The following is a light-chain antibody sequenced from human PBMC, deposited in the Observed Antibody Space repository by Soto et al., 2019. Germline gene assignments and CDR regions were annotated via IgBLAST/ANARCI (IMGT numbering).Light chain of an antibody. CDR2: GAS. CDR1: QSVSSSY. CDR3: QQYGSSPWT. Sequence: EILFTQSPGTLSLSPGERGTLACRASQSVSSSYLAWYQQKPGQAPRLLIYGASSRATGIPDRFSGSGSGTDFTLTISRLEPEDFAVYYCQQYGSSPWTFGQGTKVDI. J-gene: IGKJ1*01. V-gene: IGKV3-20*01.